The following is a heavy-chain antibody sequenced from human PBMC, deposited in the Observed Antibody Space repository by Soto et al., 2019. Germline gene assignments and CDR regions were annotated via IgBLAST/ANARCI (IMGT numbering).Heavy chain of an antibody. CDR1: GFSLSNARMG. J-gene: IGHJ4*02. V-gene: IGHV2-26*01. CDR3: ARMHFYAGSGRYLYFDY. D-gene: IGHD3-10*01. CDR2: IFSNDEK. Sequence: QVTLKESGPVLVKPTETLTLTCTVSGFSLSNARMGVSWIRQPPGKALEWIAHIFSNDEKSYRTSLKSRLTLSMDTSKSQVVLTMTNMDPVDTATYYCARMHFYAGSGRYLYFDYWCQGTLVTVSS.